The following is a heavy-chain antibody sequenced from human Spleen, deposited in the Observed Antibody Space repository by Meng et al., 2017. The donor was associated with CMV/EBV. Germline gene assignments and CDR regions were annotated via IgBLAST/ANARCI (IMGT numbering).Heavy chain of an antibody. Sequence: ESLKISCTVSGGSISSYYWSWIRQPPGKGLEVMGYIYYSGSTNYNSSLKSRVTISVDTSKNQFSLKLSSVTAADTAVYYCARVLDDFWSGYNGMDVWGQGTTVTVSS. V-gene: IGHV4-59*01. J-gene: IGHJ6*02. D-gene: IGHD3-3*01. CDR2: IYYSGST. CDR1: GGSISSYY. CDR3: ARVLDDFWSGYNGMDV.